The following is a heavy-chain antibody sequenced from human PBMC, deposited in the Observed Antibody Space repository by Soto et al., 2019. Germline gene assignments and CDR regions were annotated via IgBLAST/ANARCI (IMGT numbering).Heavy chain of an antibody. D-gene: IGHD4-17*01. CDR2: IKSKTDGGTT. J-gene: IGHJ4*02. Sequence: PGGSLRLSCAASGFTFSNAWMNWVRQAPGKGLEWVGRIKSKTDGGTTDYAAPVKGRFTISRDDSKNTLYLQMNSLKTEDTAVYYCTTEVDYGDVHFDYWGQGTLVTVSS. CDR3: TTEVDYGDVHFDY. CDR1: GFTFSNAW. V-gene: IGHV3-15*07.